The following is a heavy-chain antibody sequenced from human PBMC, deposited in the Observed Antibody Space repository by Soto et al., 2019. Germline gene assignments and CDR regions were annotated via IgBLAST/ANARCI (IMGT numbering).Heavy chain of an antibody. J-gene: IGHJ6*02. Sequence: VGSLRLSCAASGFTFSSYAMHWVRQAPGKGLEWVAVISYDGSNKYYADSVKGRFTISRDNSKNTLYLQMNSLRAEDTAVYYCAREGSSELYYYYGMDVCGQRTTVTVSS. V-gene: IGHV3-30-3*01. CDR3: AREGSSELYYYYGMDV. CDR1: GFTFSSYA. CDR2: ISYDGSNK. D-gene: IGHD6-6*01.